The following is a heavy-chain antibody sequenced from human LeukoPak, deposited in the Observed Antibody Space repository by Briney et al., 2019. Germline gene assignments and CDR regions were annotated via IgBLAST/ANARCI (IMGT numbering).Heavy chain of an antibody. D-gene: IGHD3-10*01. CDR1: GGTFSSYA. Sequence: ASVKVSCKASGGTFSSYAISWVRQAPGQGLEWMGGIIPIFGTANYAQKFQGRVTITADGSTSTAYMELSSLRSEDTAVYYCARHQRVDYYGSGSSFDYWGQGTLVTVSS. CDR3: ARHQRVDYYGSGSSFDY. CDR2: IIPIFGTA. J-gene: IGHJ4*02. V-gene: IGHV1-69*13.